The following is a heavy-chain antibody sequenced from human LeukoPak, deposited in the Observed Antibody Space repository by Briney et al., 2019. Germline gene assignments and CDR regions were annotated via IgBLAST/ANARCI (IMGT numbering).Heavy chain of an antibody. V-gene: IGHV3-7*03. CDR3: ARIAYYDFWSGYSYYFDY. CDR1: GFTFSSYW. D-gene: IGHD3-3*01. Sequence: GGSLRLSCAASGFTFSSYWMNWARQAPGKGLEWVASINHNGNVNYYVDSVKGRFTISRDNAKNSLYLQMNSLRAEDTAVYYCARIAYYDFWSGYSYYFDYWGQGTLVTVSS. CDR2: INHNGNVN. J-gene: IGHJ4*02.